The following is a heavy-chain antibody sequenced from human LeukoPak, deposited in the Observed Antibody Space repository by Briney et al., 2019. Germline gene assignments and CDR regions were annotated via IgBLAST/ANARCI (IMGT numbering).Heavy chain of an antibody. D-gene: IGHD4-17*01. CDR3: ARVVASMKYGDYDDY. J-gene: IGHJ4*02. V-gene: IGHV3-30*02. CDR1: GFTFSSYG. Sequence: PGGSLRLSCAASGFTFSSYGMHWVRQAPGKGLEWVAFIRYDGSNKYYADSVKGRFTIFRDNSKNTLYLQMNSLRAEDTAVYYCARVVASMKYGDYDDYWGQGTLVTVSS. CDR2: IRYDGSNK.